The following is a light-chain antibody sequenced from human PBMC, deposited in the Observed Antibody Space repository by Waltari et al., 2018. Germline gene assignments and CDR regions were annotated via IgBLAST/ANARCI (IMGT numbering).Light chain of an antibody. CDR1: NNGSKS. CDR3: QVWDSSSGV. V-gene: IGLV3-21*03. CDR2: DES. Sequence: SYVLTQPPSVSVAPGKTARITCGGNNNGSKSVHWYQQKPGQAPGLVVYDESDRPSGIPERFSGSNSGNTATLTISRVEAGDEADYYCQVWDSSSGVFGGGTKLTVL. J-gene: IGLJ3*02.